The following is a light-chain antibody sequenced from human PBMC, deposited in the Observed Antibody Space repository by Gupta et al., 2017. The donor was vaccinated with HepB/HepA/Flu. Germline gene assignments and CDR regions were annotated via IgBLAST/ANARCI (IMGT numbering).Light chain of an antibody. CDR2: SKN. CDR3: SSRDITGNRVV. V-gene: IGLV3-19*01. Sequence: YSKNNRPPGIPDRFSGSNSGNTASLTITGAQAEDDAEYFCSSRDITGNRVVFGAGTKLTVL. J-gene: IGLJ2*01.